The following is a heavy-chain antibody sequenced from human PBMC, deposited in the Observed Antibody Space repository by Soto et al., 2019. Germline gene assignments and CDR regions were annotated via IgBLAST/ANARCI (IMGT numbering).Heavy chain of an antibody. J-gene: IGHJ6*02. V-gene: IGHV3-23*01. CDR3: TRILWSSRRDALDI. Sequence: PXGSLRLSCIASGVTFRNYAMAWVRQAPGEDLEWVSAIGTSGTPTLYADSVKSRFSISRDDSRNTVSLQMNSLGVEDTATYYCTRILWSSRRDALDIWGQGTTVTVSS. CDR2: IGTSGTPT. CDR1: GVTFRNYA. D-gene: IGHD2-21*01.